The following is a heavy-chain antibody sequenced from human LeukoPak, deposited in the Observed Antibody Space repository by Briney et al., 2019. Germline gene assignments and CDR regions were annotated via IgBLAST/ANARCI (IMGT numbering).Heavy chain of an antibody. V-gene: IGHV3-23*01. CDR3: AKALSYRGYCSSTSCYGPFDY. Sequence: PGGSLRLSCAASGFTFSSYAMSWVRQAPGKGLEWVSAISGSGGSTYYADSVKGRFTISRDNSKNTLCLQMNSLRAEDTAVYYCAKALSYRGYCSSTSCYGPFDYWGQGTLVTVSS. D-gene: IGHD2-2*01. CDR2: ISGSGGST. J-gene: IGHJ4*02. CDR1: GFTFSSYA.